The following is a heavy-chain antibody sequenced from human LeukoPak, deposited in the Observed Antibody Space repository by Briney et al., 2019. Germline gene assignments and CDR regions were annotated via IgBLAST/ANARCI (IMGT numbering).Heavy chain of an antibody. D-gene: IGHD4-17*01. CDR2: ISSSATYI. CDR3: ATWDDYGDFVAFEY. J-gene: IGHJ4*02. V-gene: IGHV3-21*01. CDR1: GFTFSSYT. Sequence: GGSLRLSCGGSGFTFSSYTMNWVRQAPGKGLEWVASISSSATYIYYADSVGGRFTISRDDAKKSVFLHMNSLRGEDTAVYFCATWDDYGDFVAFEYWGQGTLVTVSS.